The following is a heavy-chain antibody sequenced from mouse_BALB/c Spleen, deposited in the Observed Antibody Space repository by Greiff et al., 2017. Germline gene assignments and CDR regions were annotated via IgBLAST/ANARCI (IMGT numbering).Heavy chain of an antibody. Sequence: DVQLVESGGGLVQPGGSLRLSCATSGFTFTDYYMSWVRQPPGKALEWLGFIRNKANGYTTEYSASVKGRFTISRDNSQSILYLQMNTLRAEDSATYYCARQTGAAWFAYWGQGTLVTVSA. J-gene: IGHJ3*01. CDR3: ARQTGAAWFAY. CDR2: IRNKANGYTT. CDR1: GFTFTDYY. D-gene: IGHD4-1*01. V-gene: IGHV7-3*02.